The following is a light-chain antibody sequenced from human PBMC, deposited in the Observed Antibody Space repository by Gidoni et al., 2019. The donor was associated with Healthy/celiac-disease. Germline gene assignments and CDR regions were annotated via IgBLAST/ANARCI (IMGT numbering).Light chain of an antibody. V-gene: IGKV2-28*01. CDR2: LGS. Sequence: DIVMTQSPLSLPVTLGEPASISCRSSQSLLHSNGYNYLDWYLQKPGQSPQLLIYLGSNRASGVPDRFSGSGSGTYFTLKISRVEAEDVGVYYCMQALQNPLTFGPGTKVDIK. J-gene: IGKJ3*01. CDR1: QSLLHSNGYNY. CDR3: MQALQNPLT.